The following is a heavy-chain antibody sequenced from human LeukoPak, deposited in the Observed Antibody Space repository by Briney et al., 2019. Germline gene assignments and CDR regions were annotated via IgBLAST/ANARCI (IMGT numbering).Heavy chain of an antibody. CDR1: GGSISSHY. Sequence: PSETLSLTCTVSGGSISSHYWSSIRQPPGKGLEWIGYIYYSGSNNYNPSLKSRVTISVDTSKNQFSLTLSSVTAADTAVYYCARVSGYCSSTSCYEFGYWGQGTLVTVSS. CDR3: ARVSGYCSSTSCYEFGY. J-gene: IGHJ4*02. CDR2: IYYSGSN. V-gene: IGHV4-59*11. D-gene: IGHD2-2*01.